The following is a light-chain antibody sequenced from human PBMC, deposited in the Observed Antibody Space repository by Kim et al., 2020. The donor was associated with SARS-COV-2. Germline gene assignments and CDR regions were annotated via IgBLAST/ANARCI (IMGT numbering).Light chain of an antibody. CDR3: QTWDTGIRV. CDR1: SGRSSYA. Sequence: QPVLTQSPSASASLGASVKLTCTLSSGRSSYAIAWHQQQPEKGPRFLMKLKTDGSHIKGDGIPDRFSGSTSGTERYLAISSLQSEDEADYFCQTWDTGIRVFGGGTQLTVL. CDR2: LKTDGSH. J-gene: IGLJ2*01. V-gene: IGLV4-69*01.